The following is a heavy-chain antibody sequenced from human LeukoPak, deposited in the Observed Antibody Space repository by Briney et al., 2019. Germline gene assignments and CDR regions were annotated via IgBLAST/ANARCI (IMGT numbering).Heavy chain of an antibody. J-gene: IGHJ4*02. CDR3: ARGYCSSTSCYMEH. CDR1: GFTFSSYA. V-gene: IGHV3-23*01. CDR2: ITCSGGST. D-gene: IGHD2-2*02. Sequence: GGSLRLSCAASGFTFSSYAMSWVRQAPGKGLEWVSAITCSGGSTYYADSVKGRFTISRDNAKNTLYLQMNTLRAEDTAVYYCARGYCSSTSCYMEHWGQGTLVTVSS.